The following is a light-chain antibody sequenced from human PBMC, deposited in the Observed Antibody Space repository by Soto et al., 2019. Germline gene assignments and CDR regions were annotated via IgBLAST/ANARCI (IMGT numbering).Light chain of an antibody. J-gene: IGKJ1*01. CDR1: QGISTY. Sequence: DIKMTQSPSSLSASVGDRVTITCRASQGISTYLAWYQQKPGQVPKLLIYAASTLPSGVPSRFSGSGSGTDFTLTISSLQPEDVATYYCQKYNSAPRAFGQGTKVEIK. CDR3: QKYNSAPRA. CDR2: AAS. V-gene: IGKV1-27*01.